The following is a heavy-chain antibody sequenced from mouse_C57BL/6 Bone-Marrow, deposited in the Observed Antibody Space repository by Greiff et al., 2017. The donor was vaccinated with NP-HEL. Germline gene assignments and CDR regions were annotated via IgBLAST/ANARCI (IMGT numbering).Heavy chain of an antibody. Sequence: VQLQQSGPVLVKPGASVKMYCKASGYTFTDYYMNWVKQSHGKSLEWIGVINPYNGGTSYNQKFKGKATLTVDKSSSTAYMELNSLTSEDSSVYYCARGGYYGSSWFAYWGQGTLVTVSA. CDR2: INPYNGGT. CDR3: ARGGYYGSSWFAY. CDR1: GYTFTDYY. J-gene: IGHJ3*01. D-gene: IGHD1-1*01. V-gene: IGHV1-19*01.